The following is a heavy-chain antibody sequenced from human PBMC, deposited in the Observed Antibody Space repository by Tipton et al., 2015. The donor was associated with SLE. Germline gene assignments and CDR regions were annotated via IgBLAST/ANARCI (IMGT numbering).Heavy chain of an antibody. CDR3: ASLVVVPAATGDY. V-gene: IGHV3-48*01. CDR1: GFTFSSYS. Sequence: GSLRLSCAASGFTFSSYSMNWVRQAPGKGLEWVSYISSSSSTIYYADSVKGRFTISRDNAKNSLYLQMNSLRAEATAVYYWASLVVVPAATGDYWGQGTLVTVPS. CDR2: ISSSSSTI. D-gene: IGHD2-2*01. J-gene: IGHJ4*02.